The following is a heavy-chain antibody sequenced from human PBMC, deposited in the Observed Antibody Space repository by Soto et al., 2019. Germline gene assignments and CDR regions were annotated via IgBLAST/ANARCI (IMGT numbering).Heavy chain of an antibody. CDR1: GFIFRGYW. D-gene: IGHD6-13*01. CDR3: ARDGVSAGLYLDN. V-gene: IGHV3-7*01. Sequence: EVQLVESGGGLVQPGGSLRLSCAASGFIFRGYWMSWVRQAPGKGLEWVANINQDGSEKYYVDSVRGRFIISRDNAENSLYLQMNSLRAEDTALYYCARDGVSAGLYLDNWVQETLVTVSS. J-gene: IGHJ4*02. CDR2: INQDGSEK.